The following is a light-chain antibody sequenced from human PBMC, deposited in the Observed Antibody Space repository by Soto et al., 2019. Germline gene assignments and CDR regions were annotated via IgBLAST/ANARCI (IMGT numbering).Light chain of an antibody. Sequence: DIQMTQSPSSLSASLGDRVTITCRASQSISSYLNWYQQKPGKAPKLLIYAASSLQSGVPSRFSGSGSGTDFTLTISSLQPEDFATYYCQQSYSTLFTFGGGTKVDIK. CDR2: AAS. CDR3: QQSYSTLFT. J-gene: IGKJ4*01. V-gene: IGKV1-39*01. CDR1: QSISSY.